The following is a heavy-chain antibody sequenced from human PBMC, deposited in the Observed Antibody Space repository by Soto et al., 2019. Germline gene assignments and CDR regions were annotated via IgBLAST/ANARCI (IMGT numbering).Heavy chain of an antibody. Sequence: QVQLVQSGAEVKKPGSSVKVSCKASGGTFSSYAISCLRQAPGQVLEWMGGIIPIFGTANYAQKFQGRFTITADESTSTAYMELSSLRSEDTAVYYCARVLGIAKLGRFDPWGQGTLVTVSS. J-gene: IGHJ5*02. CDR3: ARVLGIAKLGRFDP. CDR1: GGTFSSYA. CDR2: IIPIFGTA. V-gene: IGHV1-69*01. D-gene: IGHD6-13*01.